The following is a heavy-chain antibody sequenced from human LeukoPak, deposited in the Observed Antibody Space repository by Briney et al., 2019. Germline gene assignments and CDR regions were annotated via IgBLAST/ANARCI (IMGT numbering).Heavy chain of an antibody. Sequence: PSETLSLTCTVSGGSISSSSYYWGWIRQPPGKGLEWIGSIYYSGSTYYNPSLKSRVTISIDTSKNQFSLKLSSVTAADTAVYYCVTYYYGSGSPSYYYDYGMDVWGQGTTVTVSS. V-gene: IGHV4-39*07. J-gene: IGHJ6*02. D-gene: IGHD3-10*01. CDR2: IYYSGST. CDR1: GGSISSSSYY. CDR3: VTYYYGSGSPSYYYDYGMDV.